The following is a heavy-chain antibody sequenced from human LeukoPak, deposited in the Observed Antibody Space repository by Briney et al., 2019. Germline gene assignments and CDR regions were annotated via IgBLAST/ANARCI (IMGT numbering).Heavy chain of an antibody. D-gene: IGHD3-22*01. V-gene: IGHV3-7*01. CDR2: IKQDGSEK. J-gene: IGHJ4*02. CDR1: GFTFSSYW. CDR3: ARARHFYDSSGYPR. Sequence: GGSLRLSCAASGFTFSSYWMSWVRQAPGKGPELVANIKQDGSEKYYVDSVKGRFTISRDNAKNSLYLEMHSLRVEDTAIYYCARARHFYDSSGYPRWGQGNLVIVSS.